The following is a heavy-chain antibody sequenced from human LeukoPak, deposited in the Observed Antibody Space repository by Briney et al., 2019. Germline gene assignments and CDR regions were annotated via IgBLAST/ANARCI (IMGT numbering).Heavy chain of an antibody. D-gene: IGHD4-23*01. CDR3: ACGGNHPRDDAFDI. CDR1: GGSISSGSYY. J-gene: IGHJ3*02. Sequence: SQTLSLTCTVSGGSISSGSYYWSWIRQPAGKGLEWIGRIYTSGSTNYNPSLKSRVTISVDTSKNQFSLKLSSVTAADTAVYYCACGGNHPRDDAFDIWGQGTMVTVSS. CDR2: IYTSGST. V-gene: IGHV4-61*02.